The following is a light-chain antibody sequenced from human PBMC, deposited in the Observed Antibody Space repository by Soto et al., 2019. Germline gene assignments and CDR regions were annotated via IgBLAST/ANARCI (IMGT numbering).Light chain of an antibody. CDR1: QSVSSD. V-gene: IGKV3-11*01. Sequence: EIVMTQSPATLSVSPGERASLSCRASQSVSSDLAWYHQKPGQAPRLLIYGASNRATGIPVRFSGSGSGTDFTLTISSLEAEDSAVYYCQQRSNWPSITFGQGTRLEIK. J-gene: IGKJ5*01. CDR3: QQRSNWPSIT. CDR2: GAS.